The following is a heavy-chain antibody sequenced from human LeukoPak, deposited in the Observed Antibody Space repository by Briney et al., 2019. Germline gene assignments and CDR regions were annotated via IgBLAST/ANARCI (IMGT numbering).Heavy chain of an antibody. V-gene: IGHV3-23*01. J-gene: IGHJ4*02. CDR1: GFTFNGYP. Sequence: GSLRLSCAASGFTFNGYPMNWVRQAPGKGLEWVSAISDSGDNTYYADSVRGRFTISRDNSMNTLYLQMNTLRAEDTAVYYCTRDFDFSSAIWGQGTLVTVSS. CDR3: TRDFDFSSAI. CDR2: ISDSGDNT. D-gene: IGHD3-3*01.